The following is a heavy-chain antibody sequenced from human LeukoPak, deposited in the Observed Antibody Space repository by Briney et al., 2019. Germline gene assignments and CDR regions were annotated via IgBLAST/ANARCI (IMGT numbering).Heavy chain of an antibody. V-gene: IGHV4-61*09. CDR2: LYTSGSM. CDR3: TKGRGI. D-gene: IGHD3-10*01. CDR1: GGSISSGSYD. J-gene: IGHJ4*02. Sequence: SETLSLTCTVSGGSISSGSYDWYWIRQPAGKGLEWIGHLYTSGSMSYNPSLKSRVTISVDTSKNQFSLKLTSVTAADTAVYYCTKGRGIWGQGTLVTVSS.